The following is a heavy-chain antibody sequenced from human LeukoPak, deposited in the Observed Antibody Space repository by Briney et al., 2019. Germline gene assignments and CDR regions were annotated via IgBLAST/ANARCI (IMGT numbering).Heavy chain of an antibody. CDR2: ISYDGSNK. CDR1: GFTFSSYA. J-gene: IGHJ4*02. D-gene: IGHD2-15*01. CDR3: ARDEVMVAVAATRHYFDY. V-gene: IGHV3-30*04. Sequence: GGSLRLSCAASGFTFSSYAMHWVRQAPGKGLEWVAVISYDGSNKYYADSVKGRFTISRDNSKNTLYLQMNSLRAEDTAVYYCARDEVMVAVAATRHYFDYWGQGTLVTVSS.